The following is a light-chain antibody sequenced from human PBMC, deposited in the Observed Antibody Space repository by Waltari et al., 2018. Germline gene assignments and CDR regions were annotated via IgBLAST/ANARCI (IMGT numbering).Light chain of an antibody. V-gene: IGLV2-23*02. J-gene: IGLJ2*01. CDR2: EVT. Sequence: QSALTQPASVSGSPGQSITISCTGTSSDVGSYNFVSWYQPHPGKAPKLIISEVTKPPSGVSNRFSGSKSGNTASLTISGLQADDEADYYCCSFASRIGVFGGGTKVTVL. CDR3: CSFASRIGV. CDR1: SSDVGSYNF.